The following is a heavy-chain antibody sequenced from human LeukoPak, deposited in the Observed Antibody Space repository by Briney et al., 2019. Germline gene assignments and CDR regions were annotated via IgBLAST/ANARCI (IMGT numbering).Heavy chain of an antibody. CDR2: INTYNGNT. V-gene: IGHV1-18*01. CDR3: ARDNAGGYCTSISCYEKNNWFDP. Sequence: ASVKVSCKASGYTFNNYGISWVRKAPGQRLEWMGWINTYNGNTNYAQKLQSRVTMTTDTSTSTAYMELRSLTSDDAAVYYCARDNAGGYCTSISCYEKNNWFDPWGQGTLVTVSS. J-gene: IGHJ5*02. CDR1: GYTFNNYG. D-gene: IGHD2-2*01.